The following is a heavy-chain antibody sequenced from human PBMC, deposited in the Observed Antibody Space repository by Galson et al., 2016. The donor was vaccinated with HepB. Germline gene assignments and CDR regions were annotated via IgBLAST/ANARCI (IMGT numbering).Heavy chain of an antibody. D-gene: IGHD3-22*01. Sequence: SLRLSCAASGLTLRGYAMNWVRQAPGKWLDWVSCISRGGTYTYYADSVKGRFTVSRDNAKNSLYLQMNNLRAEDTALYYCASERLDSSGYSYPDAFEIWGLGTMVTVSS. CDR1: GLTLRGYA. J-gene: IGHJ3*02. CDR3: ASERLDSSGYSYPDAFEI. V-gene: IGHV3-21*01. CDR2: ISRGGTYT.